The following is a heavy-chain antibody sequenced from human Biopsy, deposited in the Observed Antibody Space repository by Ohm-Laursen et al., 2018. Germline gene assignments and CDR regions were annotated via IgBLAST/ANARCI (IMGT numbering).Heavy chain of an antibody. CDR2: IKRDGTTT. J-gene: IGHJ4*02. CDR3: ARGGFFAYSTFDY. CDR1: GFTFSNYY. Sequence: GSLRLSCSASGFTFSNYYMHWVRQAPGTGLLWVSRIKRDGTTTDYAESVKGRFTISRDNAKNTLYLQMNSLRAEDTAVYYCARGGFFAYSTFDYWGQGALVTVPS. V-gene: IGHV3-74*01. D-gene: IGHD4-11*01.